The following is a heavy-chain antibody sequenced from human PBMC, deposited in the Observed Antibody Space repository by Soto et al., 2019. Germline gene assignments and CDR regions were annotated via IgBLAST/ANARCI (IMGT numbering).Heavy chain of an antibody. Sequence: ASVKVSCKASGYTFTSYGISWVRQAPGQGLEWMGWISAYNGNTNYAPELQGRVTMTTDTSTSTAYMEVRSLRSDDTAVYYCARVVVVPAAMRGYYYYYGMDVWGQGTTVTVSS. CDR1: GYTFTSYG. D-gene: IGHD2-2*01. CDR3: ARVVVVPAAMRGYYYYYGMDV. CDR2: ISAYNGNT. V-gene: IGHV1-18*01. J-gene: IGHJ6*02.